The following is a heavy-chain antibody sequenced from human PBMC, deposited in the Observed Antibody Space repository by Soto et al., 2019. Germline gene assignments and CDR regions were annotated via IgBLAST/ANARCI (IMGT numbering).Heavy chain of an antibody. CDR1: GYTFISHG. CDR3: XXXXXSIVVVPDYGMDV. CDR2: ISGKNGNT. J-gene: IGHJ6*02. D-gene: IGHD2-15*01. V-gene: IGHV1-18*04. Sequence: QVQLVQSGVEVKKPGASVKVSCKASGYTFISHGISWVRQAPGQGLEWMGWISGKNGNTNYAQKLQGRVTLTTDTSTSTAYMELRSLRSDXTAXXXXXXXXXSIVVVPDYGMDVWGQGTXVTVSX.